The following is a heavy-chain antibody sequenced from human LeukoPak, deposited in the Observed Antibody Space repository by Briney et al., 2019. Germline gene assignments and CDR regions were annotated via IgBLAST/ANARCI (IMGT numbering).Heavy chain of an antibody. D-gene: IGHD3-10*01. CDR1: GFTVSSNY. CDR2: IYSGGST. V-gene: IGHV3-66*04. CDR3: GRHGFFGEHLDY. Sequence: GGSLRLSCAASGFTVSSNYMSWVRQAPGKGLEWVSVIYSGGSTYYADSVKGRFTISRDNSKNTLYLQMNSLRAEDTAVYYCGRHGFFGEHLDYWGQGTLVTVSS. J-gene: IGHJ4*02.